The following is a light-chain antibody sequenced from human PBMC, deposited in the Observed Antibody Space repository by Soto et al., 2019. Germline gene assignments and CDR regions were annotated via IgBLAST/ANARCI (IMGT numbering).Light chain of an antibody. CDR2: GAS. CDR1: QSVTSSY. Sequence: EILMTQSPSTLSVSPGERVTLSCRASQSVTSSYLAWYQQKPGQAPRLLIYGASSRATGIPDRFSGSGSGTDFTLTISRLEPEDFEVYYCQQYGSSPWTSGQGTKVDIK. CDR3: QQYGSSPWT. J-gene: IGKJ1*01. V-gene: IGKV3-20*01.